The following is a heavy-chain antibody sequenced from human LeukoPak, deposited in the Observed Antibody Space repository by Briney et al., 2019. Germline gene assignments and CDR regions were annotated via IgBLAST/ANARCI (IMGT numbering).Heavy chain of an antibody. Sequence: SETLSLTCTVSGGSISSYYWSWIRQPPGKGLEWIGYIYYSGSTNYNPSLKSRVTISVDTSKNQFSLKLSSVTAADTAVYYCARGGLRLIKNWFDPWGKGTLVTVSS. V-gene: IGHV4-59*08. CDR3: ARGGLRLIKNWFDP. CDR1: GGSISSYY. J-gene: IGHJ5*02. CDR2: IYYSGST. D-gene: IGHD4-17*01.